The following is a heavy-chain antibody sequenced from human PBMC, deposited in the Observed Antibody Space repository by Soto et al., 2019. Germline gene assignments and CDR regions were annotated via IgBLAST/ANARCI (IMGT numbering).Heavy chain of an antibody. CDR3: ARDSDYGDYFFDY. CDR1: GFTFSSYS. J-gene: IGHJ4*02. Sequence: PGGSLRLSCAASGFTFSSYSMNWVRQAPGKGLEWVSYISSSSSTIYYADSVKGRFTISRDNAKNSLYLQMNSLRAEDTAVYYCARDSDYGDYFFDYWGQGALVTVSS. V-gene: IGHV3-48*01. D-gene: IGHD4-17*01. CDR2: ISSSSSTI.